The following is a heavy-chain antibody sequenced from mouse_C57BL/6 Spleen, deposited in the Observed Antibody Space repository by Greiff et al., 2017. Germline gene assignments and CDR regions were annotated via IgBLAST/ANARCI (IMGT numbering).Heavy chain of an antibody. CDR2: IYPGDGDT. CDR3: ARDSSGYAMDY. Sequence: VKLMESGAELVKPGASVKISCKASGYAFSSYWMNWVKQRPGKGLEWIGQIYPGDGDTNYNGKFKGKATLTADKSSSTAYMQLSSLTSEDSAVYFCARDSSGYAMDYWGQGTSVTVSS. D-gene: IGHD3-2*02. CDR1: GYAFSSYW. J-gene: IGHJ4*01. V-gene: IGHV1-80*01.